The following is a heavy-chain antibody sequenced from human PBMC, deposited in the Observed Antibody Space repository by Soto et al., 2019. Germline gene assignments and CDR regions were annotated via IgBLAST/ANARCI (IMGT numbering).Heavy chain of an antibody. CDR1: GFTFGRYA. J-gene: IGHJ3*01. CDR2: LSGSGSST. Sequence: GGSLRLSCAASGFTFGRYAMTWVRQAPGKGLEWVSSLSGSGSSTYYAESVTGRFTISRDNAQNSLFLEMNSLRAEDTALYFCGRNVLAVTEDAVDVWGQGTMVTVSS. V-gene: IGHV3-23*01. D-gene: IGHD4-4*01. CDR3: GRNVLAVTEDAVDV.